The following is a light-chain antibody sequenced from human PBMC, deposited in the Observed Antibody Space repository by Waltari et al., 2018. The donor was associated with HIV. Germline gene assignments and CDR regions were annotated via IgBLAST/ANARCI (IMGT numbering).Light chain of an antibody. CDR1: SSNIGAGYD. CDR2: ANI. Sequence: QSVLTQPPSVSGAPGQRVTISCTGSSSNIGAGYDVHWYQQLPGTAPKLLIYANINRPSGVPDRFSGSKSGSSASLAITGLQAEDEAHYYCQSFDSSLTTSGVIFGGGNKQTVL. CDR3: QSFDSSLTTSGVI. V-gene: IGLV1-40*01. J-gene: IGLJ2*01.